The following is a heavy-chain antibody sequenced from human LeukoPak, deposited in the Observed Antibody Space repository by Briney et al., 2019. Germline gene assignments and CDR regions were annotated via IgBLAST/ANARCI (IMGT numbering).Heavy chain of an antibody. CDR1: EYSFTNYW. CDR2: IYPGESET. Sequence: GESLKISRKGSEYSFTNYWVGWVRQMPRKGMELRGMIYPGESETSYSPSFQGQVTISADKSISTAYLQWSSLKASDTAMYFCATYAVSYSKYFQHWGQGTLVTVSS. J-gene: IGHJ1*01. D-gene: IGHD2-21*01. CDR3: ATYAVSYSKYFQH. V-gene: IGHV5-51*01.